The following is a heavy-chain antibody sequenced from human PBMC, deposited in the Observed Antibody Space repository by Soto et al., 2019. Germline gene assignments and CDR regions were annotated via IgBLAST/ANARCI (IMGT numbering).Heavy chain of an antibody. V-gene: IGHV3-23*01. D-gene: IGHD2-21*02. CDR1: GFTFNTYG. J-gene: IGHJ4*02. Sequence: EVQLFESGGGLVQPGGSLTLSCAASGFTFNTYGMTWVRQAPGKGLEWVSTVSGSGGGTYYADSVKGRFTISRVNSKNTMYLQMSNLRAEDTAVYFCARIGPYCGGDCYPDFDFWGLGTPVTVSS. CDR3: ARIGPYCGGDCYPDFDF. CDR2: VSGSGGGT.